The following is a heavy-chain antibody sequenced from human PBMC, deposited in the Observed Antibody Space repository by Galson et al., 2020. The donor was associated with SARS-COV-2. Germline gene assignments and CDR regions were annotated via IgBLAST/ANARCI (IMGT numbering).Heavy chain of an antibody. CDR1: GYTFTSYA. CDR2: INAGNGNT. D-gene: IGHD2-2*01. V-gene: IGHV1-3*01. CDR3: ASGIYCSSTSCHTGWFDP. J-gene: IGHJ5*02. Sequence: ASVKVSCKASGYTFTSYAMHWVRQAPGQRLEWMGWINAGNGNTKYSQKFQGRVTITRDTSASTAYMELSSLRSEDTAVYYCASGIYCSSTSCHTGWFDPWGQGTLVTVSS.